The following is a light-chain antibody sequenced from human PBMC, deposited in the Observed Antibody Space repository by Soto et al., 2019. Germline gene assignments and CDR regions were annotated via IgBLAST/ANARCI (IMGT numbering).Light chain of an antibody. Sequence: QSALTQPASVSGSPGQSITISCTGTNSDVGAYNYVSWFQQHPGKAPKLIIFEVSNRPSGVSHRFSGSKSGNTASLTISGFQTEDEADDYCLSYTITSILVFVGGPKLTVL. CDR3: LSYTITSILV. CDR2: EVS. J-gene: IGLJ3*02. V-gene: IGLV2-14*01. CDR1: NSDVGAYNY.